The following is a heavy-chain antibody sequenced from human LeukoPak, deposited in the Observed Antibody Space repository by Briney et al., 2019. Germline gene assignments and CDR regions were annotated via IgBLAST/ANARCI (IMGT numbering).Heavy chain of an antibody. J-gene: IGHJ4*02. D-gene: IGHD6-19*01. V-gene: IGHV1-69*05. CDR3: AAARRYSSGWTLRTFDY. Sequence: SVKVSCKASGGTFSGYAISWVRQAPGQGLEWMGGIIPIFGTANYAQKFQERVTITRDMSTSTAYMELSSLRSEDTAVYYCAAARRYSSGWTLRTFDYWGQGTLVTVSS. CDR2: IIPIFGTA. CDR1: GGTFSGYA.